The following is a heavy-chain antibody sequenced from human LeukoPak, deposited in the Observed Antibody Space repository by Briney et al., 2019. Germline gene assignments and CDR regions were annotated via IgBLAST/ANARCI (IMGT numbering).Heavy chain of an antibody. J-gene: IGHJ6*03. CDR2: INPSGGST. D-gene: IGHD3-10*01. CDR1: GYTFTSYY. V-gene: IGHV1-46*01. CDR3: ARVYGSGGYYQYYYYYMDV. Sequence: GASVKVSCKASGYTFTSYYMHWVRQAPGQGLEWMGIINPSGGSTSYAQKLQGRVTMTTDTSTSTAYMELRSLRSDDTAVYYCARVYGSGGYYQYYYYYMDVWGKGTTVTISS.